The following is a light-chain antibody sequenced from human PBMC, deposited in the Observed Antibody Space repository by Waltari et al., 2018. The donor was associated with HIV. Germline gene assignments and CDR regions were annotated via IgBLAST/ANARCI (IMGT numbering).Light chain of an antibody. Sequence: QAVVTPEPSLTVSPGGTVTLPCPSSPGAVTGGNCPHWFQRRPGQAPKTLLYDTSNGHSWPPARSSGSLPGGKAALTLSGAQFDDEADYSCLLSINCVVVFGAGTSLTVL. CDR1: PGAVTGGNC. J-gene: IGLJ2*01. V-gene: IGLV7-46*01. CDR2: DTS. CDR3: LLSINCVVV.